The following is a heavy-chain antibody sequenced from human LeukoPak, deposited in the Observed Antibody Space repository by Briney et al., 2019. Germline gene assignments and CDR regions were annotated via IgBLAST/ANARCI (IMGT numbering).Heavy chain of an antibody. J-gene: IGHJ1*01. CDR1: GFTFDDYA. D-gene: IGHD6-19*01. Sequence: GGSLRLSCAASGFTFDDYAMHWVRQAPGKGLEWVSGISWNSGSIGYADSVKGRFTISRDNAKNSLYLQMNSLRAEDTALYYCAKDLAVAGDSWGQGTLVTVSS. CDR3: AKDLAVAGDS. V-gene: IGHV3-9*01. CDR2: ISWNSGSI.